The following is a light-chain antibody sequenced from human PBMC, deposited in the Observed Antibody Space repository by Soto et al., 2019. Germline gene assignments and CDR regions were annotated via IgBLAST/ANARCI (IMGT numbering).Light chain of an antibody. CDR2: EVT. CDR1: SGDIGSYNR. J-gene: IGLJ1*01. CDR3: SSYSNINTSACV. V-gene: IGLV2-14*01. Sequence: QSALTQPASVSGSPGQSITISCTGTSGDIGSYNRVSWYQQHPGKAPKLIIYEVTDRPSGVSHRFSGSKSGNTASLTISGLQAEDEAEYYCSSYSNINTSACVFGTGTKVTVL.